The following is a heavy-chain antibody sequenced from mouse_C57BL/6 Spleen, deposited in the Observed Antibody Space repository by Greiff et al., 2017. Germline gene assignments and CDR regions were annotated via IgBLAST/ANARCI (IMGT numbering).Heavy chain of an antibody. D-gene: IGHD4-1*01. J-gene: IGHJ2*01. CDR1: GYSITSGYY. V-gene: IGHV3-6*01. Sequence: VQLQQSGPGLVKPSQSLSLTCSVTGYSITSGYYWNWIRQFPGNKLEWMGYISYDGSNNYNPSLKNRISITRDTSKNQFFLKLNSVTTEDTATYYCARDGDGTGYFDYWGQGTTLTVSS. CDR3: ARDGDGTGYFDY. CDR2: ISYDGSN.